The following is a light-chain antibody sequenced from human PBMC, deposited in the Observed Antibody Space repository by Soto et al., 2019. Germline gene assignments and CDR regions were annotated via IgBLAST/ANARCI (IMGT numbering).Light chain of an antibody. CDR1: QNIAKY. Sequence: DIQMTQSPSSLSASVGDRVTITWGASQNIAKYLTWFQQKTGKAPKLLIYAASTLQSGVPSRFSGSGYGTDFTLTISSLQTEDFATYYCQQLNSYPLTFGGGTKVDIK. V-gene: IGKV1-16*01. CDR3: QQLNSYPLT. J-gene: IGKJ4*01. CDR2: AAS.